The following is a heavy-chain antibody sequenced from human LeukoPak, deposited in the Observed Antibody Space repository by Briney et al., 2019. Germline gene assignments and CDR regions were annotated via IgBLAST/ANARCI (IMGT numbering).Heavy chain of an antibody. V-gene: IGHV4-39*07. J-gene: IGHJ4*02. Sequence: SETLSLTCTVSGGSISSSSYYWGWIRQPPGKGLEWIGSIYYSGSTNYNPSLKSRVTISVDTSKNQFSLKLSSVTAADTAVYYCARRFEGYYDSSGYYYGGGYFDYWGQGTLVTVSS. D-gene: IGHD3-22*01. CDR2: IYYSGST. CDR1: GGSISSSSYY. CDR3: ARRFEGYYDSSGYYYGGGYFDY.